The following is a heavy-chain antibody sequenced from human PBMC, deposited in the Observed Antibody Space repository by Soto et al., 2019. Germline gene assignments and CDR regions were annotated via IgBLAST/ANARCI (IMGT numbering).Heavy chain of an antibody. CDR1: GGSFSGYY. J-gene: IGHJ5*02. CDR3: AVRGYSYGGFDP. D-gene: IGHD5-18*01. Sequence: SETLSLTCAVYGGSFSGYYWSWIRQPPGKGLEWIGEINHSGSTNYNPSLKSRVTISVDTSKNQFSLKLSSVTAADTAVYYCAVRGYSYGGFDPWGQGTLVT. CDR2: INHSGST. V-gene: IGHV4-34*01.